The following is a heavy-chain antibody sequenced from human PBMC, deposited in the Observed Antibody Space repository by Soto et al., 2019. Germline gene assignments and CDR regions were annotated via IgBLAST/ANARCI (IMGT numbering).Heavy chain of an antibody. V-gene: IGHV1-8*01. CDR2: MNPNSGNT. CDR3: ARASYVVVVAAPNDAFDI. D-gene: IGHD2-15*01. Sequence: ASVKVSCKASGYTFTSYDINWVRQATGQGLEWMGWMNPNSGNTGYAQKFQGRVTMTGNTSISTAYMELSSLRSEDTAVYYCARASYVVVVAAPNDAFDIWGQGTMVTVSS. J-gene: IGHJ3*02. CDR1: GYTFTSYD.